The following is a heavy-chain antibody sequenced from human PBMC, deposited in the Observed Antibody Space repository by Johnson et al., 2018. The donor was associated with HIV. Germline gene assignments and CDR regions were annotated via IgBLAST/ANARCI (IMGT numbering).Heavy chain of an antibody. CDR3: AGGVTVAFDI. CDR1: GSTVSSNY. V-gene: IGHV3-66*01. CDR2: IQSGENT. D-gene: IGHD2-21*02. Sequence: VQLVESGGGLVKPGGSLRLSCAASGSTVSSNYMSWVRQAPGKGLEWVSVIQSGENTLYADSVKGRFTVSRDDSKNTLYLQMNSLRAEDTAVYYCAGGVTVAFDIWGQGTMVTVSS. J-gene: IGHJ3*02.